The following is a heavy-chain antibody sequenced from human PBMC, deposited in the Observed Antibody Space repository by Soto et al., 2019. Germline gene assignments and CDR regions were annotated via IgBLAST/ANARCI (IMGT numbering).Heavy chain of an antibody. J-gene: IGHJ4*02. Sequence: EVQLVESGGGLVQPGGSLKLSCVASGLTFSASAMHWVRQASGKGLEWVGRIRNKADKYATVYAAPVQGRFTISRDDSKSMAYLQMNSLKTEDTAVYYCCRHDARWGSCDYGGQGTLVTVSS. V-gene: IGHV3-73*02. D-gene: IGHD2-21*01. CDR1: GLTFSASA. CDR2: IRNKADKYAT. CDR3: CRHDARWGSCDY.